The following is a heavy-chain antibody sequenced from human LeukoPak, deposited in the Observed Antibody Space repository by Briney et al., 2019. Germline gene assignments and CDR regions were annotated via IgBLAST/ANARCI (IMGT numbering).Heavy chain of an antibody. J-gene: IGHJ4*02. CDR2: VYYSGST. CDR1: GGSISSSTHY. D-gene: IGHD6-13*01. CDR3: ARGDSSSWSGFDY. Sequence: SETLSLTCTVSGGSISSSTHYWGWIRQPPGKGLEWIGNVYYSGSTSYNPSLKSRVTISIDTSKNQFLLNLSSVTAADTAVYYCARGDSSSWSGFDYWGQGTLVTVSS. V-gene: IGHV4-39*06.